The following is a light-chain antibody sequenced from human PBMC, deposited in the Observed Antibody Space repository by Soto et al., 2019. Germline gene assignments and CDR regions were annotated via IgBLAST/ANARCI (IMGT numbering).Light chain of an antibody. CDR2: YNG. CDR3: QVWDSSGDHVV. Sequence: SYELTQPPSVSVAPGKTATMTCGGNNIGSKSVHWYQQKPGQAPVLVIYYNGDRPSGIPERFSGSKSGNTATLTISRVEAGDDADYYCQVWDSSGDHVVFGGGTKLTVL. CDR1: NIGSKS. J-gene: IGLJ2*01. V-gene: IGLV3-21*04.